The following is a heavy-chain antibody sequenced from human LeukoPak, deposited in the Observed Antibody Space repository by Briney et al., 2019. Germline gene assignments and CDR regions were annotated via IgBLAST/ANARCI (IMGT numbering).Heavy chain of an antibody. Sequence: GESLKISCKGSGYSFTSYWIGWVRQMPGKGLEWMGIIYPGDSDTRYSPSFQGQVTISADKSISTAYLQWSSLKASDTAMYYCASSRYNWNPIPLQMEWGFDPWGQGTLVTVSS. CDR2: IYPGDSDT. CDR3: ASSRYNWNPIPLQMEWGFDP. D-gene: IGHD1-20*01. V-gene: IGHV5-51*01. CDR1: GYSFTSYW. J-gene: IGHJ5*02.